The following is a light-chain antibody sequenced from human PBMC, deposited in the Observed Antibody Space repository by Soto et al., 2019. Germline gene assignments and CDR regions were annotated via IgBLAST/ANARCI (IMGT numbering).Light chain of an antibody. J-gene: IGKJ1*01. CDR3: MQALQTPWT. CDR2: LGS. Sequence: DIVMTQSPLSLPVTPGEPASSSCRSSQSLLHSNGYNYLDWYLQKPGQSPQLLIYLGSNRASGVPDRFSGSGSGTDFTLKISRVEAEDVGVYYCMQALQTPWTFGQGTKGAIK. CDR1: QSLLHSNGYNY. V-gene: IGKV2-28*01.